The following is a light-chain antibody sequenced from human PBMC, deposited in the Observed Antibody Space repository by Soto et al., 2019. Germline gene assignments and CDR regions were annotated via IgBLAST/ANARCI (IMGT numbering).Light chain of an antibody. Sequence: QSALTQPASVSGSPGQSITISCTGTTNDVGGYNYVSWYQQHPGKAPKLLIFEVTSRPSGVSHRFSGSKSGNTASLTISALQAEDEADYFCNSYTSSTSLPYVFGTGTKVTVL. CDR1: TNDVGGYNY. CDR3: NSYTSSTSLPYV. V-gene: IGLV2-14*01. CDR2: EVT. J-gene: IGLJ1*01.